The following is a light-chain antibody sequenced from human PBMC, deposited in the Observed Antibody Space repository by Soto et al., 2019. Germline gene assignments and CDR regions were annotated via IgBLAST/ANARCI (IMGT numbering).Light chain of an antibody. V-gene: IGKV1-5*03. CDR2: KAS. CDR3: QQYDIEPWT. J-gene: IGKJ1*01. CDR1: RSISTW. Sequence: DILVPQSPSTLSESVGGRVSITCRASRSISTWLAWYQQKPGKAPKLLIYKASSLESGVPSRFSGSGSGTEFTLTISSLQPDDFATYYCQQYDIEPWTFGQGTKVDI.